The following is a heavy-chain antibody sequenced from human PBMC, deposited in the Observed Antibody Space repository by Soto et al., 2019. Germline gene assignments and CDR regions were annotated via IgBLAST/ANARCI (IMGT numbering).Heavy chain of an antibody. D-gene: IGHD1-1*01. Sequence: ASVKVSCKTSGFTLSSSAVHWVRQARGHRLQWIGWIDVGSGNANYAQMDQERVTISRDMSTSTAYMELTNMDPVDTATYYCAHRAGLQGNWDGGYFDFWGQGALVTVSS. CDR3: AHRAGLQGNWDGGYFDF. V-gene: IGHV1-58*01. CDR1: GFTLSSSA. J-gene: IGHJ4*02. CDR2: IDVGSGNA.